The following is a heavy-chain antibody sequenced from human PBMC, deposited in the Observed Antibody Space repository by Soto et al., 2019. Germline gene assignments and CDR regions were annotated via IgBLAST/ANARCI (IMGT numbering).Heavy chain of an antibody. J-gene: IGHJ3*02. V-gene: IGHV1-3*04. CDR1: GYAFTSYL. CDR2: INTGNGNT. CDR3: ARDLDGDYGTAFDI. D-gene: IGHD4-17*01. Sequence: GASVKVSCKPSGYAFTSYLLYWVRQAPGQRLEWMGWINTGNGNTKYSQKFQGRVTITTDTSASTAYMELRSLTSDDTAVYYCARDLDGDYGTAFDIWGQGTMVTVSS.